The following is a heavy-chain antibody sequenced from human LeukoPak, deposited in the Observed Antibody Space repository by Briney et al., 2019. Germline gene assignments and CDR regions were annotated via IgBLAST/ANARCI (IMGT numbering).Heavy chain of an antibody. D-gene: IGHD1-1*01. CDR1: GFTFSSYS. V-gene: IGHV3-21*01. CDR2: ISSSSGSI. CDR3: ARDWNYFSC. J-gene: IGHJ4*02. Sequence: GGSLRLSCAASGFTFSSYSMNWVRQAPGKGLEWVSSISSSSGSIYYADSVKGRFTISRDNAKNSVYLQMNSLRAEDTAVYYCARDWNYFSCWGQGTLVTVSS.